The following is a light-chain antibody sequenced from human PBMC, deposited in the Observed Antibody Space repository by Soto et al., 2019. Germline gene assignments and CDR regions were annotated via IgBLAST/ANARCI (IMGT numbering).Light chain of an antibody. J-gene: IGKJ4*01. V-gene: IGKV3-11*01. CDR3: QKRFIGSGRS. CDR1: QSVNTF. CDR2: DAS. Sequence: EIVLTQSPATLSLSPGERATLSCRASQSVNTFLACYQQKPGQAPRLLISDASNRATGIPARFSGSGSGTDFTLTISSLESEDFDVVYCQKRFIGSGRSFGGGTKV.